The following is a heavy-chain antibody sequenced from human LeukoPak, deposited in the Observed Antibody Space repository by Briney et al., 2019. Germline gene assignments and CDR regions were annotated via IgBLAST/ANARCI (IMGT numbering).Heavy chain of an antibody. D-gene: IGHD3-22*01. CDR2: ISGSGGST. CDR3: ARGYDSSGYYLGHNWFDP. V-gene: IGHV3-23*01. J-gene: IGHJ5*02. CDR1: GFTFSSYA. Sequence: GGSLRLSCAASGFTFSSYAMSWVRQAPGKGLEWVSAISGSGGSTSYAQKFQGRVTMTRDTSTSTVYMELSSLRSEDTAVYYCARGYDSSGYYLGHNWFDPWGQGTLVTVSS.